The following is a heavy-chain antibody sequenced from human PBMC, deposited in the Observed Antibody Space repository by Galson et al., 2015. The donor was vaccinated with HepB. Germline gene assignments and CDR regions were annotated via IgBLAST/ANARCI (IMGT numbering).Heavy chain of an antibody. V-gene: IGHV1-3*01. J-gene: IGHJ4*02. CDR2: INAGNGNT. CDR3: ARDHGVVGATFDY. CDR1: GYTFTSYA. D-gene: IGHD1-26*01. Sequence: SVKVSCKASGYTFTSYAMHWVRQAPGQRLEWMGWINAGNGNTKYSQKFQGRVTITRDTSASTAYMELSSLRSDDTAVYYCARDHGVVGATFDYWGQGTLVTVSS.